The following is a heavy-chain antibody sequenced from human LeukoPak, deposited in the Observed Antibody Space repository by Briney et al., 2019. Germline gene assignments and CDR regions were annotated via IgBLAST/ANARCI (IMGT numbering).Heavy chain of an antibody. D-gene: IGHD2-15*01. Sequence: SGPTLVKPTQTLTLTCTFSGFSLSPSGVAVGWIRQPPGKALGWLALIYWDDDKRYSPFLRNRLTITKDTSKSQVVLTMTYMDPVDTGTYYCAHRQVVEDYFDYWGQGTLVTVSS. CDR2: IYWDDDK. J-gene: IGHJ4*02. V-gene: IGHV2-5*02. CDR1: GFSLSPSGVA. CDR3: AHRQVVEDYFDY.